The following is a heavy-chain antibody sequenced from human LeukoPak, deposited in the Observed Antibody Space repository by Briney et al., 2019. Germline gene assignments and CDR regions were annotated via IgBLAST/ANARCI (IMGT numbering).Heavy chain of an antibody. CDR1: GFTFSRYW. Sequence: GGSLRLSCAASGFTFSRYWMHWVRQTPGKGLVWVSRINSDGSFTSYADSVKGRFTISRDNAKNTLYLQMNSLRAEDTAVYYCARGFGAHGFDYWGQGTLVTVSS. V-gene: IGHV3-74*01. J-gene: IGHJ4*02. D-gene: IGHD4/OR15-4a*01. CDR3: ARGFGAHGFDY. CDR2: INSDGSFT.